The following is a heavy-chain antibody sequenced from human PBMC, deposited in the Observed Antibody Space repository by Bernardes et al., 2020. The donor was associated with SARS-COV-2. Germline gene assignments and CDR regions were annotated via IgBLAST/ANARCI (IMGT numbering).Heavy chain of an antibody. Sequence: GGSLRLSCSAYGFTFGSYVMHWVRQAPGKGLEYVSGIGSNGGSTNYAESVKGRFIISRDNSKNTLNLQMRSLRAEDTAVYYCVKDQGFYYASGEAFDIWGQGITVTVSS. CDR2: IGSNGGST. CDR1: GFTFGSYV. CDR3: VKDQGFYYASGEAFDI. J-gene: IGHJ3*02. V-gene: IGHV3-64D*06. D-gene: IGHD3-16*01.